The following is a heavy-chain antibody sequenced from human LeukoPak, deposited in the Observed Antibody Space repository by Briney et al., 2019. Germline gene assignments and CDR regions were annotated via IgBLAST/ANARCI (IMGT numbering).Heavy chain of an antibody. CDR3: ARDRGGWPDY. D-gene: IGHD6-19*01. V-gene: IGHV3-23*01. CDR2: ISGSGGAI. J-gene: IGHJ4*02. CDR1: GFTFSSYA. Sequence: PGGSLRLSCAASGFTFSSYAMSWVRQGPGKGLEWVSSISGSGGAIYYADSVKGRVTISRDNPKNTLYLQMSTLRAEDTGLYYCARDRGGWPDYWGQGTLVSVSS.